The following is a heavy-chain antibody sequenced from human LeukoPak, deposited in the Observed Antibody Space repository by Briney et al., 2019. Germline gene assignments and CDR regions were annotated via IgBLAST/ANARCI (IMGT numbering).Heavy chain of an antibody. CDR3: ARDRVVVVGDAFDI. J-gene: IGHJ3*02. D-gene: IGHD2-15*01. CDR1: GGSISSGGYY. CDR2: IYYSGST. Sequence: SETLSLTCTVSGGSISSGGYYWSWIRQHPGKGLEWIGYIYYSGSTYYNPSLKSRVTISVDTSKNQFSLKLSSVTAADTAVYYCARDRVVVVGDAFDIWGQGTMVTVSS. V-gene: IGHV4-31*03.